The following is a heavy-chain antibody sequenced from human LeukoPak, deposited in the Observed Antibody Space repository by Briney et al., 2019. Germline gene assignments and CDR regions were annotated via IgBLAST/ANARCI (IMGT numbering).Heavy chain of an antibody. Sequence: ASVKVSCKASGYTFTSYYMHWVRQAPGQGLERMGIINPSGGSTSYAQKFQGRVTMTRDTSTSTVYMELSSLRSEDTAVYYCARGYRYCGGDCPPFDYWGQGTLVTVSS. D-gene: IGHD2-21*02. J-gene: IGHJ4*02. V-gene: IGHV1-46*01. CDR3: ARGYRYCGGDCPPFDY. CDR2: INPSGGST. CDR1: GYTFTSYY.